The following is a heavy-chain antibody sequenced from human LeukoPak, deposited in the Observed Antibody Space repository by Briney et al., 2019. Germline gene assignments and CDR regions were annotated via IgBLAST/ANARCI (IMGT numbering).Heavy chain of an antibody. CDR2: ISYDGSNK. V-gene: IGHV3-30-3*01. Sequence: PGGSLRLSCAASGFTFSSYAMHWVRQAPGKGLEWVAVISYDGSNKYYADSVKGRFTISRDNSKNTLYLQMNSLRAEDTAVYYCAKDLYSGSYNRGGLFDYWGQGTLVTVSS. J-gene: IGHJ4*02. CDR1: GFTFSSYA. D-gene: IGHD1-26*01. CDR3: AKDLYSGSYNRGGLFDY.